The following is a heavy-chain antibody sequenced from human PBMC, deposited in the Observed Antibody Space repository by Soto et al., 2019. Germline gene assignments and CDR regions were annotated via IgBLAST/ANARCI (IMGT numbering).Heavy chain of an antibody. V-gene: IGHV4-4*07. CDR2: IDNSGNT. D-gene: IGHD3-3*01. CDR1: DGSISTYF. CDR3: ARGGQDFWSGPFDY. J-gene: IGHJ4*02. Sequence: LSLPGTVSDGSISTYFCNWIRQPAGKGLEWIGRIDNSGNTNYNPSLKSRVTMSADTSRNRFSLKLNSVTAADTAVYYCARGGQDFWSGPFDYWGQGALVTVSS.